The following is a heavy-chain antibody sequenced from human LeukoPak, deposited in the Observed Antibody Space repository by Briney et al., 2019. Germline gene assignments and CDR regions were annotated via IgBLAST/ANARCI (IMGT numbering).Heavy chain of an antibody. Sequence: GGSLRLSCAASGFTFSSYVMSWVRQAPGKGLEWVSAISGSGGSTYYADSVKGRFTISRDNSKNTLYLQMNSLRAEDTAVYYCAKSMVAATGTGYWGQGTLVTVSS. J-gene: IGHJ4*02. D-gene: IGHD2-15*01. CDR3: AKSMVAATGTGY. CDR1: GFTFSSYV. CDR2: ISGSGGST. V-gene: IGHV3-23*01.